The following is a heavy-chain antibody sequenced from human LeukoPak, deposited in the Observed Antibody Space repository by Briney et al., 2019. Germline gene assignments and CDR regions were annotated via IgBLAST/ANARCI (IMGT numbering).Heavy chain of an antibody. CDR3: AKDKAPTVTSNYYYYGMDV. CDR1: GYTFTSYG. V-gene: IGHV1-18*01. J-gene: IGHJ6*02. D-gene: IGHD4-17*01. Sequence: GASVKASCKASGYTFTSYGITWVRQAPRQGLEWMGWISAYNGNTNYVQKLQGRVTMTTDTSTSTAYMELRSLRSDDTAVYYCAKDKAPTVTSNYYYYGMDVWGQGTTVTVSS. CDR2: ISAYNGNT.